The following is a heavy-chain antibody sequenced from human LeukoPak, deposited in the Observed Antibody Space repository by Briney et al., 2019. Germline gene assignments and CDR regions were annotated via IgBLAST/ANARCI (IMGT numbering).Heavy chain of an antibody. J-gene: IGHJ1*01. D-gene: IGHD3-22*01. CDR2: ISSSGSTI. Sequence: GGSLRLSCAASGFSFITYSMNWVRQAPGKGLEWVSYISSSGSTIHYADSVKGRFTISRDNPKNSLYLQMNSLRAEDTAVYYCARAPYYYDSSGYFQHWGQGTLVTVSS. CDR1: GFSFITYS. V-gene: IGHV3-48*04. CDR3: ARAPYYYDSSGYFQH.